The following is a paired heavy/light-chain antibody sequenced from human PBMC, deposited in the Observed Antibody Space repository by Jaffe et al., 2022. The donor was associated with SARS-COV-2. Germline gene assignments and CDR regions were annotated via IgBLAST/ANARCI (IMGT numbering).Light chain of an antibody. V-gene: IGKV3-20*01. J-gene: IGKJ4*01. CDR2: DAS. Sequence: EIVLTQSPGTLSLSPGERATLSCRASQSISGIYIAWYQHKPGQAPRLLIHDASNRATGIPDRFSGSGSGTDFTLTVSRLEPEDSAVYYCQIYGSAFGGGTKVEIK. CDR3: QIYGSA. CDR1: QSISGIY.
Heavy chain of an antibody. D-gene: IGHD5-18*01. CDR2: INLDGSDL. Sequence: EVQLVESGGGLVQPGGSLRLSCGASGFMFSNFWMYWVRQAPGKGLEWVAKINLDGSDLYYAGSVRGRFTISRDNTKNSLYLQMNSLTAADTAVYYCSRDTIGGHSQDVWGQGTTVTVSS. J-gene: IGHJ6*02. V-gene: IGHV3-7*01. CDR3: SRDTIGGHSQDV. CDR1: GFMFSNFW.